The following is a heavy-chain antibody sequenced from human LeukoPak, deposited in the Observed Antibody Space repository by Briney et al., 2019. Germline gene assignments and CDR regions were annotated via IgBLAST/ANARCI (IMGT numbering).Heavy chain of an antibody. CDR1: RFTFSNYW. J-gene: IGHJ4*02. Sequence: GGSLRLSCAASRFTFSNYWMSWVRQAPGKGLEWVSYISSSGSTIYYADSVKGRFTISRDNSKNTLYLQMNSLRAEDTAVYYCAKDYRSSPRYCSSTSCPVDYFDYWGQGTLVTVSS. CDR3: AKDYRSSPRYCSSTSCPVDYFDY. V-gene: IGHV3-48*01. CDR2: ISSSGSTI. D-gene: IGHD2-2*01.